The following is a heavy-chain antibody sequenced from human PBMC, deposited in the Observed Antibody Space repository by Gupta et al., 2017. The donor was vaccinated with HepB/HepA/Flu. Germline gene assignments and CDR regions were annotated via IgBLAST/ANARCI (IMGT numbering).Heavy chain of an antibody. V-gene: IGHV3-7*01. Sequence: EWQLVESGGGLVQPGGSLRLSCTASGFTFSNYYMSWVRQAPGKGLEWVAKIRYDDSDIHYVDSVAGRFTISRDNARNSLFLHMSNLRVEDTAVYYCTRDGGPTPRDYWGQGTLVTVSS. CDR3: TRDGGPTPRDY. D-gene: IGHD1-26*01. J-gene: IGHJ4*02. CDR1: GFTFSNYY. CDR2: IRYDDSDI.